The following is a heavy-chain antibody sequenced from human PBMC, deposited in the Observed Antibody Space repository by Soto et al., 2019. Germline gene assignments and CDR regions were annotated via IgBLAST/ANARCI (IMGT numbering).Heavy chain of an antibody. CDR2: ISSSSSTI. CDR1: GFTFSSYA. D-gene: IGHD3-22*01. Sequence: GGSLRLSCAASGFTFSSYAMHWVHQAPGKGLEWVSYISSSSSTIFYTDSVKGRFTVSRDNAKNSLYLQMNSLRAEDTAVYYCARSTYYYDSSGPPAYWGQGTLVTVSS. J-gene: IGHJ4*02. V-gene: IGHV3-48*01. CDR3: ARSTYYYDSSGPPAY.